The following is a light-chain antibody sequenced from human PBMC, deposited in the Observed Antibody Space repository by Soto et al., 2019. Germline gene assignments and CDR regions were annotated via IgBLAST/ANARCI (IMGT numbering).Light chain of an antibody. CDR3: QQYGSSPLT. CDR2: GAS. V-gene: IGKV3-15*01. CDR1: QSFSSN. Sequence: EIVMTQSPATLSVSPGERATLSCRASQSFSSNLAWYQQKPGQAPRLLIYGASTRATGIPARFSGSGSGTDFTLTISRLEPEDFAGYYCQQYGSSPLTFGGGTKVDI. J-gene: IGKJ4*01.